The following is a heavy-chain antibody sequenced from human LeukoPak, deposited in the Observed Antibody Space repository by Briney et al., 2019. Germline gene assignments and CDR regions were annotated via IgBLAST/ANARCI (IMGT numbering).Heavy chain of an antibody. Sequence: ASVKVSCKASGYTFTSYYMHWVRQAPGQGLEWMGIINPSVGSTSYAQKFQGRVTMTRDTSTSTVYMELSSLRSEDTAVYYWAREYGDYEGVSSAFDIWGQGTMVTVSS. CDR1: GYTFTSYY. D-gene: IGHD4-17*01. J-gene: IGHJ3*02. CDR2: INPSVGST. CDR3: AREYGDYEGVSSAFDI. V-gene: IGHV1-46*01.